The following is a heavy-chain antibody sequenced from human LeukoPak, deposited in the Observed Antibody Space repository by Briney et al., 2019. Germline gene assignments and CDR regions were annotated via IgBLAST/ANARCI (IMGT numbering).Heavy chain of an antibody. J-gene: IGHJ5*02. CDR2: ISGSGGSI. D-gene: IGHD6-19*01. CDR1: GFTFSSYA. CDR3: AKAYSSDWYSWFDP. V-gene: IGHV3-23*01. Sequence: GGSLRLSCAASGFTFSSYAMNWVRQAPGKGLEWVSVISGSGGSIYYANSVKGRFTISRDNSKNTLYLQMNTLRAEDTALYYCAKAYSSDWYSWFDPWGQGTLVTVSS.